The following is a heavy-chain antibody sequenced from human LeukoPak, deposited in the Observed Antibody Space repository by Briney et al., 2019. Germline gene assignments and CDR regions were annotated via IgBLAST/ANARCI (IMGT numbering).Heavy chain of an antibody. CDR2: ISSSGSTI. V-gene: IGHV3-48*03. J-gene: IGHJ5*02. Sequence: GGSLRLSCAASGFTFSSYEMNWVRQAPGKGLEWVSYISSSGSTIYYADSVKGRFTISRDNAKNSLYLQMNTLRVEDTAVYYCARDGEVLSSSWFWFDPWGQGTLVTVSS. CDR3: ARDGEVLSSSWFWFDP. D-gene: IGHD6-13*01. CDR1: GFTFSSYE.